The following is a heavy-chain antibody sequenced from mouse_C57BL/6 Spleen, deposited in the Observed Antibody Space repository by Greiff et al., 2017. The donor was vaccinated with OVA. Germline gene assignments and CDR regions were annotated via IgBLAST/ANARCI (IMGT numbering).Heavy chain of an antibody. CDR2: INPNNGGT. D-gene: IGHD2-1*01. J-gene: IGHJ2*01. CDR1: GYTFTDYN. V-gene: IGHV1-18*01. Sequence: EVQLQESGPELVKPGASVKIPCKASGYTFTDYNMDWVKQSHGKSLEWIGDINPNNGGTIYNQKFKGKATLTVDKSSSTAYMELRRLTAEDTAVYYCARSTGGFDYWGQGTTLTVSS. CDR3: ARSTGGFDY.